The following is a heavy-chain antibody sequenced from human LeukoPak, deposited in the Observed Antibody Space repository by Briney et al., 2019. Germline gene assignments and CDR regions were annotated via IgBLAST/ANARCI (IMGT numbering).Heavy chain of an antibody. CDR1: GYTFTGYY. D-gene: IGHD5-18*01. V-gene: IGHV1-2*02. CDR3: AKVQLGLQPSVNFDS. J-gene: IGHJ4*02. Sequence: GASVKVSCTASGYTFTGYYMHWVRQAPGQGLEWMGWINPNSGGTNYAQKFQGRVTMTRDTSISTAFMELSGLRSDDTAVYYCAKVQLGLQPSVNFDSWGQGSLVTVSS. CDR2: INPNSGGT.